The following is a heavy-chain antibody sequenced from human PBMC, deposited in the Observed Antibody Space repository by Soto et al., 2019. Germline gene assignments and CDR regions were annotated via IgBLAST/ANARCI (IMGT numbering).Heavy chain of an antibody. D-gene: IGHD2-21*01. CDR3: ASGSDHLHIVY. CDR2: VSHDGRNT. Sequence: PGGSLRLSCAVSGVTLSNVWMNWVRQAPGKGLEWVAVVSHDGRNTHHADSVKGRFTISRDSSKNTVSLEMTSLRAEDTAVYYCASGSDHLHIVYWGQGTLVTVSS. J-gene: IGHJ4*02. CDR1: GVTLSNVW. V-gene: IGHV3-30*03.